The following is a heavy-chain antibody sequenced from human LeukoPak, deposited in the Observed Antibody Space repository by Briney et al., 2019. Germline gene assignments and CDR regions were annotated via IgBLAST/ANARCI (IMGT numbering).Heavy chain of an antibody. Sequence: SKTLSLTCTVSGYSISSGYYWGWIRQPPGKGLEWIGSIYHSGSTNYNPSLKSRVTISVDTSKNQFSLKLSSVTAADTAVYYYARVYYSSSYDYWYFDLWGRGTLVTVSS. D-gene: IGHD6-13*01. V-gene: IGHV4-38-2*02. J-gene: IGHJ2*01. CDR2: IYHSGST. CDR1: GYSISSGYY. CDR3: ARVYYSSSYDYWYFDL.